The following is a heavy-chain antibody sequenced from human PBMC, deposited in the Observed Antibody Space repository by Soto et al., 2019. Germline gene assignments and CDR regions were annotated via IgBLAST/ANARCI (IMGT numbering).Heavy chain of an antibody. CDR1: GGSISSGDYY. J-gene: IGHJ3*02. CDR3: ARDNSWRRYSYGYHAFDI. CDR2: IYYSGST. Sequence: QVQLQESGPGLVKPSQTLSLTCTVSGGSISSGDYYWSWIRQPPGKGLEWIGYIYYSGSTYYNPSLKSRVTKSEDTSKNQFSLKLSSVTAADTAVYYCARDNSWRRYSYGYHAFDIWGQQKMVTVSS. D-gene: IGHD5-18*01. V-gene: IGHV4-30-4*01.